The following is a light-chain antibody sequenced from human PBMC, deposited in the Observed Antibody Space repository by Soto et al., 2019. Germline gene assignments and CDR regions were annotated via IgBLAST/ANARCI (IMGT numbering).Light chain of an antibody. CDR2: EVT. Sequence: QSVLTQPASVSGSPGQSITIPCTGTSGDVGGYNLVSWYQQHPGKAPELMIYEVTERPSGVSNRFSGSKSGNTASLTISGLQPDDEADYYCCSYAGNSEVFGTGTKVTV. V-gene: IGLV2-23*02. J-gene: IGLJ1*01. CDR3: CSYAGNSEV. CDR1: SGDVGGYNL.